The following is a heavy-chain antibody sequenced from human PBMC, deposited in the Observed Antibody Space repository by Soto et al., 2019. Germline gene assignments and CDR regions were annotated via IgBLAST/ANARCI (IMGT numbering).Heavy chain of an antibody. J-gene: IGHJ5*02. CDR3: ARDFFDSSDYTTNWFDP. Sequence: SETLSLTCTVSGGSISKNYWSWIRQPPGKGLEWIGYIFYSGNTNYNPSLKSRVTISVDTSKNQFSLKLTSVTAADAALYYCARDFFDSSDYTTNWFDPWGQGTLVTVSS. V-gene: IGHV4-59*08. D-gene: IGHD3-22*01. CDR2: IFYSGNT. CDR1: GGSISKNY.